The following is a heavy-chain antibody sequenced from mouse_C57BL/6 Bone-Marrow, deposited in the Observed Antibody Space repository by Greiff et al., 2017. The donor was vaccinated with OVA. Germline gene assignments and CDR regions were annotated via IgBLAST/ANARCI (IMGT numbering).Heavy chain of an antibody. CDR2: IDPSDSYT. V-gene: IGHV1-59*01. CDR1: GYTFTSYW. D-gene: IGHD1-1*01. J-gene: IGHJ1*03. CDR3: AFITTVVYWYFDV. Sequence: VQLQQPGAELVRPGTSVKLSCKASGYTFTSYWMHWVKQRPGRGLEWIGVIDPSDSYTNYNQKFKGKATLTVDTSSSTAYMQLSSLTSEDSAVYYCAFITTVVYWYFDVWGTGTTVTVSS.